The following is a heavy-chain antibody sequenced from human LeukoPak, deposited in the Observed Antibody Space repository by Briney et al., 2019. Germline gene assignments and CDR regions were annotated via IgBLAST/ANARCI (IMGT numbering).Heavy chain of an antibody. CDR1: GYTFTSYY. J-gene: IGHJ4*02. Sequence: GASVKVSCKASGYTFTSYYMHWVRQAPGRGLEWMGIINPSGGSTSYAQKFQGRVTMTRDTSTSTVYMELSSLRSEDTAVYYCARVPPTRGGNSVESFDYWGQGTLVTVSS. CDR2: INPSGGST. V-gene: IGHV1-46*01. D-gene: IGHD4-23*01. CDR3: ARVPPTRGGNSVESFDY.